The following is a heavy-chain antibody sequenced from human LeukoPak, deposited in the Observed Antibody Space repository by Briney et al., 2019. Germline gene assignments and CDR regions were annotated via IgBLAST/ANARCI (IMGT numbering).Heavy chain of an antibody. CDR3: ARALGYCSSTSCYEADYYYYYYMDV. V-gene: IGHV4-59*01. CDR2: IYYSGST. J-gene: IGHJ6*03. D-gene: IGHD2-2*01. CDR1: GGSISSYY. Sequence: PSETLSLTCTVSGGSISSYYWSWIRQPPGKGLEWIGYIYYSGSTNYNPSLKSRVTISVDTSKNQFSLQLSSVTAADTAVYYCARALGYCSSTSCYEADYYYYYYMDVWGKGTTVTVSS.